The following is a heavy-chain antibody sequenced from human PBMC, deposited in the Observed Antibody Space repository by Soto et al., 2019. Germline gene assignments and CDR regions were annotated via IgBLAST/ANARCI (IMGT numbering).Heavy chain of an antibody. CDR2: VSFDGTKQ. D-gene: IGHD6-13*01. J-gene: IGHJ4*02. V-gene: IGHV3-30*18. Sequence: QVQLVQSGGGVVQPGRTLRLSCAASGFTFRNYAMHWVRQAPGKGLEWVAVVSFDGTKQYYSDSVKGRFTISRDNSKNTLYLQMDILRAEDMAVYYCAKLIAAAVQFDYWGQGTLVTVSS. CDR3: AKLIAAAVQFDY. CDR1: GFTFRNYA.